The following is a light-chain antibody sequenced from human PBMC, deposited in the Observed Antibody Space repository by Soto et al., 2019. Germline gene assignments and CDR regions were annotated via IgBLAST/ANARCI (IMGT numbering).Light chain of an antibody. CDR1: SSDVGGYNY. Sequence: QSVLTQPRSVSGSPGQSVTISCTGTSSDVGGYNYVSWYQQHPGKAPKLMIYDVSKRPSGVPDRFSGSKSGNTASLTISGLQAEDEADYYCCSYAGSSNWVFGGGTQLTVL. CDR3: CSYAGSSNWV. CDR2: DVS. V-gene: IGLV2-11*01. J-gene: IGLJ3*02.